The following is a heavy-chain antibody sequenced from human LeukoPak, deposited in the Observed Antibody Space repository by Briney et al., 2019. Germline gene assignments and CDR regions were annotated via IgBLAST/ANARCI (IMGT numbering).Heavy chain of an antibody. CDR3: AAGYSSTDYYYGRDV. J-gene: IGHJ6*02. CDR1: GFTFTSSA. D-gene: IGHD5/OR15-5a*01. Sequence: SVKVSCKASGFTFTSSAMQWVRQARGQRLEWIGWIFVGSGNTNYAQKFQEGVTITRDMSTSTAYMGLSSLRSEDTAVYYCAAGYSSTDYYYGRDVWGQGTTVTVSS. V-gene: IGHV1-58*02. CDR2: IFVGSGNT.